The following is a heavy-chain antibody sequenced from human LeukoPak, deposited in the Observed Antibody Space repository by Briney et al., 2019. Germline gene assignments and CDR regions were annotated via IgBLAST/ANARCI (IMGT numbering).Heavy chain of an antibody. Sequence: NPSQTLSLTCTVSGGSISSGDYYWSWIRQPPGKGLEWIGYIYYSGSTYYNPSLKSRVTISVDTSKNQFSLKLSSVTAADTAVYYCASYCSSTSCYTDGFDYWGQGTLVTVSS. D-gene: IGHD2-2*02. J-gene: IGHJ4*02. CDR1: GGSISSGDYY. CDR3: ASYCSSTSCYTDGFDY. V-gene: IGHV4-30-4*08. CDR2: IYYSGST.